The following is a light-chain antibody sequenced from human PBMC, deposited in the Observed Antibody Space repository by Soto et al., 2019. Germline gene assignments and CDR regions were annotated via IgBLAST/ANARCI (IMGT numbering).Light chain of an antibody. CDR2: AAS. Sequence: IQLTQSPSSLSASVGESVTITCRASQDIDNYLNWYQHRPGEAPKLLIYAASYLETGVPARFSGSGSGTDFSFTITSLQPEDSATYYCQQYDTRPTMTFGQGTRWRL. J-gene: IGKJ5*01. V-gene: IGKV1-33*01. CDR1: QDIDNY. CDR3: QQYDTRPTMT.